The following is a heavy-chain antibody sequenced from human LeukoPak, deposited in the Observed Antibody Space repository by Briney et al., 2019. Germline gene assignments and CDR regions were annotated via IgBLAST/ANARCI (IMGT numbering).Heavy chain of an antibody. J-gene: IGHJ3*02. CDR1: GGSISSRSYY. Sequence: SETLSLTCTASGGSISSRSYYWGWIRQPPGKRLEWIGYIYYSGSTYYNPSLKSRVTISVDTSKTQFSLRLSSVTAADTAVYYCARDHDYGDYVRAFDIWGQGTMVTVSS. CDR2: IYYSGST. D-gene: IGHD4-17*01. CDR3: ARDHDYGDYVRAFDI. V-gene: IGHV4-30-4*08.